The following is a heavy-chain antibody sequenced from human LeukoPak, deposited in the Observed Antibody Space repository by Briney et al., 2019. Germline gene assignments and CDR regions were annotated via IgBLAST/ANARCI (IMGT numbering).Heavy chain of an antibody. D-gene: IGHD2-21*02. Sequence: ASVKVSCKASGYTFTTYYMHWVRQAPGQGLEWMGWINPNSGGTNYAQKLQGRVTMTTDTSTSTAYMELRSLRSDDTAVYYCARDRTRYCGGDCYGTPFDYWGQGTLVTVSS. CDR3: ARDRTRYCGGDCYGTPFDY. V-gene: IGHV1-2*02. CDR1: GYTFTTYY. J-gene: IGHJ4*02. CDR2: INPNSGGT.